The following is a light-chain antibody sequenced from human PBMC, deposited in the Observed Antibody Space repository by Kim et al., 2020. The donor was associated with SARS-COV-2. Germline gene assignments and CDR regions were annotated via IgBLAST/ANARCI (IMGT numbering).Light chain of an antibody. CDR1: QSVSSK. CDR3: HHYYNWPRT. CDR2: NAS. J-gene: IGKJ1*01. V-gene: IGKV3-15*01. Sequence: EIVMTQSPATLSVSPGERATLSCRASQSVSSKLAWYQQKPGQGPRLLIYNASTRATGIPAGFSGSGSGTEFTLTISRLQSEDFAVYYCHHYYNWPRTFGQGTKV.